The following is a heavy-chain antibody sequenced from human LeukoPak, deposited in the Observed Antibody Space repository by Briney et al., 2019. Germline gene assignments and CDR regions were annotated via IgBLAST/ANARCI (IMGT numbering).Heavy chain of an antibody. Sequence: ASVKVSCKASGYTFTGYYMHWARQAPGQGLEWMGIINPSGGSTSYAQKFQGRVTMTRDMSTSTVYMELSSLRSEDTAVYYCARGGNSGLGFYYYYYMDVWGKGTTVTVSS. V-gene: IGHV1-46*01. J-gene: IGHJ6*03. CDR1: GYTFTGYY. CDR2: INPSGGST. CDR3: ARGGNSGLGFYYYYYMDV. D-gene: IGHD4-23*01.